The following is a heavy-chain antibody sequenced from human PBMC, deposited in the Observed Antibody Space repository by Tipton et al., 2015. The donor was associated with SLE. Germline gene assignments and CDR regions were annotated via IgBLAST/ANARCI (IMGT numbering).Heavy chain of an antibody. D-gene: IGHD7-27*01. V-gene: IGHV4-39*01. CDR1: GGSISSSSYY. J-gene: IGHJ4*02. CDR2: IYYSGST. Sequence: TLSLTCTVSGGSISSSSYYWGWIRQPPGKGLEWIGSIYYSGSTYYNQSLKSRVTISVDTSKNQFSLKLSSVTAADTAVYYCATILTVDYYFDNWGQGTLVTVSS. CDR3: ATILTVDYYFDN.